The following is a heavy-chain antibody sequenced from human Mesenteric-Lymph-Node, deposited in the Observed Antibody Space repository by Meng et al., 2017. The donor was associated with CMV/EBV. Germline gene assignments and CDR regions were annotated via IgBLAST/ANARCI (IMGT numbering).Heavy chain of an antibody. J-gene: IGHJ5*02. Sequence: RLRLKESGPRLVKPSGPLPPKCTVSGGSISSSWHYWGWIRQPPGKGLEWIGSIFYSGSAHYNPALESRVTISIDKSKNEFFLNLGSVTAADTAMYFCARDTLTYSYGPGWIDPWGQGTLVTVSS. CDR3: ARDTLTYSYGPGWIDP. CDR1: GGSISSSWHY. CDR2: IFYSGSA. V-gene: IGHV4-39*06. D-gene: IGHD3-10*01.